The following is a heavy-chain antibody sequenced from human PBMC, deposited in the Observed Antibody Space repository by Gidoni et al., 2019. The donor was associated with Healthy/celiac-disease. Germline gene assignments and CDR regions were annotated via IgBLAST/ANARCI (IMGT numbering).Heavy chain of an antibody. V-gene: IGHV3-49*03. CDR1: GFTFGDYA. CDR2: IRSKAYGGTT. CDR3: TRNYDSSGYYFDY. D-gene: IGHD3-22*01. J-gene: IGHJ4*02. Sequence: EVQLVESGGGLVQPGRSLRLSCTASGFTFGDYAMSWFRQAPGKGLEWVGFIRSKAYGGTTEYAASVKGRFTISRDDSKSIAYLQMNSLKTEDTAVYYCTRNYDSSGYYFDYWGQGTLVTVSS.